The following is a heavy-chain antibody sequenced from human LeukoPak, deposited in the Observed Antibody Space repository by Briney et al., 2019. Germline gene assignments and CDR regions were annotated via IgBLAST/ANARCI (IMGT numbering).Heavy chain of an antibody. V-gene: IGHV1-69*13. Sequence: ASVNVSCQASGGTFISYAISWVRQAPGQGLAGMGGIIPIFGTANYAQKFQGRVTIHADESTSTAYMELSSLRSEDTAVYYCATADSSGYSVDYWGQGTLVTVSS. CDR3: ATADSSGYSVDY. J-gene: IGHJ4*02. D-gene: IGHD3-22*01. CDR1: GGTFISYA. CDR2: IIPIFGTA.